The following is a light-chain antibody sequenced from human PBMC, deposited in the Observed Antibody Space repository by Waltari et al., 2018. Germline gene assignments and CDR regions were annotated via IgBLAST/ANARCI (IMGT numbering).Light chain of an antibody. V-gene: IGKV1-39*01. J-gene: IGKJ4*01. CDR1: QSIGAS. CDR2: AAS. Sequence: DIQMTQSPSSLSASVGDRVTITCRASQSIGASLKWYQQKSGRPPKLLIYAASNLQTGVPSRFRGSGSGTDFSLTISNLQPEDLATYYCQQSYSTVLTFGEGTKVETK. CDR3: QQSYSTVLT.